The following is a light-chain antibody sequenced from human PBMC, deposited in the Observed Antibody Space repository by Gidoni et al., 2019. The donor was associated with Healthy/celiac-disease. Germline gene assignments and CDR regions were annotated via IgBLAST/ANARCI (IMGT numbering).Light chain of an antibody. V-gene: IGLV1-40*01. CDR3: QSYDSSLSGSV. CDR2: GNS. CDR1: SSNIRAGYD. Sequence: QSVLTPPPSVSGAPGQRVTISCTGISSNIRAGYDVHWYQQLPGTAPKLLIYGNSNRPSGVPDRFSGSKSGTSTSLAITGLQAEDEADYDCQSYDSSLSGSVFGGGTKLTVL. J-gene: IGLJ2*01.